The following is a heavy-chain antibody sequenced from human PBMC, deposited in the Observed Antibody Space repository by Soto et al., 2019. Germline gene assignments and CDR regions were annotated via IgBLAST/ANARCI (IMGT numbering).Heavy chain of an antibody. CDR1: GGSISSGGHY. CDR2: IYYSGNT. J-gene: IGHJ4*02. D-gene: IGHD3-22*01. V-gene: IGHV4-31*03. Sequence: QVQLQESGPGLVKPSQTLSLTCIVSGGSISSGGHYWSWIRQHPGKGLEWIGYIYYSGNTYYNPSLMSRVTISIDTSKNQFSLKLSSVTAADTAVYYCARDDSSGYYLVYWGQGTLVTVSS. CDR3: ARDDSSGYYLVY.